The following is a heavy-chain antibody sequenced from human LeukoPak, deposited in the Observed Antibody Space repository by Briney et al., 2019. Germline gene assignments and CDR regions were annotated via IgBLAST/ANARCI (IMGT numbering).Heavy chain of an antibody. CDR3: AGGGRGSYYHFDY. V-gene: IGHV1-69*05. J-gene: IGHJ4*02. CDR1: GGTFSSYA. CDR2: IIPIFGTA. Sequence: GASVKVSCKASGGTFSSYAISWVRQAPGQGLEWMGGIIPIFGTANYAQKFQGRVTITTDESTSTAYMELSSLRSEDTAVYYCAGGGRGSYYHFDYWGQGTLVTVSS. D-gene: IGHD1-26*01.